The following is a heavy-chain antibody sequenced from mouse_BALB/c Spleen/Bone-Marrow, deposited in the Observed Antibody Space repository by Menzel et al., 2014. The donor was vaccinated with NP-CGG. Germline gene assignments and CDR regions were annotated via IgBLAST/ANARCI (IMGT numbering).Heavy chain of an antibody. CDR2: INSNGGST. J-gene: IGHJ3*01. V-gene: IGHV5-6-2*01. Sequence: LMESGGGLVKLGGSLKLSCAASGFTFSSYYMSWVRQTPEKRLELVAAINSNGGSTYYPDTVKGRFTISRDNAKNXLYLQMSSLKSEDTALYYCARREYDYDVFAYWGQGTLVTVSA. D-gene: IGHD2-4*01. CDR1: GFTFSSYY. CDR3: ARREYDYDVFAY.